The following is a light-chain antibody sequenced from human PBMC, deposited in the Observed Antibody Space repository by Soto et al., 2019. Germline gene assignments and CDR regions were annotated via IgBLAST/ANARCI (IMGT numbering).Light chain of an antibody. CDR3: QQYNNWPLT. J-gene: IGKJ4*01. CDR2: GTS. Sequence: EIVMTQSPATLSVCPGERATLSCRASQSVYSNLAWYQQKPGQAPRLLIYGTSTRATGIPARFSGSGSGTEFSLTISSLQSEDFAVYYCQQYNNWPLTFGGGTKVEIK. CDR1: QSVYSN. V-gene: IGKV3-15*01.